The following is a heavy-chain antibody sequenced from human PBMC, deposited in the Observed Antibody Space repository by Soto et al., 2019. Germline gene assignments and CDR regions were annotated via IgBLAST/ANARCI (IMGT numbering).Heavy chain of an antibody. CDR1: GYTLTELS. CDR2: FDPEDGET. CDR3: AAAYTYSGSYCY. D-gene: IGHD1-26*01. Sequence: QVQLVQSGAEVKQPGASVKVSSKVSGYTLTELSMHWVRQAPGKGLEWMGGFDPEDGETIYAQKFQGRVTMTEDTSTATAYMELSSLRSEDTAVYYCAAAYTYSGSYCYWGQGTLVTVSS. V-gene: IGHV1-24*01. J-gene: IGHJ4*02.